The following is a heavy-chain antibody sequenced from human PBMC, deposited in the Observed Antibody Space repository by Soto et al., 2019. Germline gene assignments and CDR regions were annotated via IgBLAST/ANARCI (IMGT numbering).Heavy chain of an antibody. CDR1: GFTFSSYA. J-gene: IGHJ4*02. V-gene: IGHV3-23*01. CDR2: ISGSGGST. CDR3: AKLDYYDSSGYSDYFDY. Sequence: GGSLRLSCAASGFTFSSYAMSWVRQAPGKGLEWVSAISGSGGSTYYADSVKGRFTISRDNSKNTLYLQMNSLRAEDTAVYYCAKLDYYDSSGYSDYFDYWGQGTLVTVPQ. D-gene: IGHD3-22*01.